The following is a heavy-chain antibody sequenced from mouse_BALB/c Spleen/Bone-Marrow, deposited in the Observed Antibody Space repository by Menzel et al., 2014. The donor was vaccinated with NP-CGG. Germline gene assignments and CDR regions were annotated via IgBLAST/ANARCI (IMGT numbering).Heavy chain of an antibody. CDR3: ARGITTATFAY. CDR1: GYTFTDYY. Sequence: VQLQQSGPELVKPGASVKISCKAPGYTFTDYYINWVKQKPGQGLEWIGWIYPRNNNTKYNERFKDKATLTVDTPSSTAYMQLSSLTSEDTAVYFCARGITTATFAYWGQGTLVTVSA. J-gene: IGHJ3*01. D-gene: IGHD1-2*01. CDR2: IYPRNNNT. V-gene: IGHV1-84*02.